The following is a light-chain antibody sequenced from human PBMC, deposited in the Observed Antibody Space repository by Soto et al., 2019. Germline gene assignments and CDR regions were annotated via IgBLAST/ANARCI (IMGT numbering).Light chain of an antibody. CDR2: DVS. Sequence: ALTQPASVSGSPGQSITISCTGTSSDVGGYNYVSWYQQHPGKAPKLMIYDVSNRPSGVSNRFSGSKSGNTASLTISGLQAEDEAEYYCSSYTSSSTLLYVFGTGTKLTVL. V-gene: IGLV2-14*01. J-gene: IGLJ1*01. CDR1: SSDVGGYNY. CDR3: SSYTSSSTLLYV.